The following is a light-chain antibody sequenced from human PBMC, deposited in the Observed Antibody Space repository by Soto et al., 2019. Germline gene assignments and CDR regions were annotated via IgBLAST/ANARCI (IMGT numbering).Light chain of an antibody. CDR2: EVN. CDR3: FSFTTTNPHV. CDR1: SSHIGAYDY. V-gene: IGLV2-14*01. J-gene: IGLJ1*01. Sequence: QSALTQPASLSGAPGQSSTIACAVRSSHIGAYDYVSLCQHLRGKTAILMISEVNNRPSGVSNRFSSSKSGNTAYLTISGLQVEDEAEYFCFSFTTTNPHVFGTGTRSPS.